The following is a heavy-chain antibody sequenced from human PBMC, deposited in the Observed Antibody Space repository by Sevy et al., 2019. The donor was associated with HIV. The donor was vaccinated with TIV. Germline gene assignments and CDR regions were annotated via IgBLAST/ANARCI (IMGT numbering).Heavy chain of an antibody. J-gene: IGHJ6*02. V-gene: IGHV3-73*01. CDR3: TFSSDYYKYGWDV. CDR2: MRSKANTFAT. D-gene: IGHD6-6*01. Sequence: GGSLRLSCAASGFTFSDAAMHWVRQASGKGLEWLGRMRSKANTFATAYAGPAKGRFTISRDDSKNTAYLHMSSLRTEGTAIYYCTFSSDYYKYGWDVWDQGTTVPVSS. CDR1: GFTFSDAA.